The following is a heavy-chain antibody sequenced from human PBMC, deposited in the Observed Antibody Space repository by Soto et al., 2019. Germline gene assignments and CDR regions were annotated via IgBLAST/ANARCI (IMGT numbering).Heavy chain of an antibody. Sequence: GGSLRLSCAASGFTISTYWMSWVRQAPGKGLGWVAHIKQDGTETYYVDSVKGRFTISRDNAKNLLYLQMNSLRAEDTAVFYCARAVATGAEYWGQGTLVTVSS. CDR1: GFTISTYW. V-gene: IGHV3-7*03. J-gene: IGHJ4*02. D-gene: IGHD6-19*01. CDR2: IKQDGTET. CDR3: ARAVATGAEY.